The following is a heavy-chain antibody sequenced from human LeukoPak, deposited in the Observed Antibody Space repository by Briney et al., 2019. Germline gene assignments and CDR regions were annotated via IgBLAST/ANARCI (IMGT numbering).Heavy chain of an antibody. CDR1: GYVFIRHW. CDR2: IHPEDSYS. J-gene: IGHJ6*03. V-gene: IGHV5-51*01. CDR3: ARQNHYYYYMDV. Sequence: GESLKISCKASGYVFIRHWIGWVRQVPGKGLEWMGVIHPEDSYSRYNAAFQGQATLSVDGSTSTAYLQLSSLKASDTAIYYCARQNHYYYYMDVWGRGTTVTVSS.